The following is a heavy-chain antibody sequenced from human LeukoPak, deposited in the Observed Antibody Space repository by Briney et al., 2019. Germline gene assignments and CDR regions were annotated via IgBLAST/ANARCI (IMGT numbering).Heavy chain of an antibody. CDR1: GFTFSDYY. Sequence: GGSLRLSCAASGFTFSDYYMSWIRQAPGKGLEWVSYISSSSSYTNYADSVKGRFTISRDNAKNSLYLQMNSLRAEDTAVYYCARDGLYSNSWYCFDYWGQGTLVTVSS. D-gene: IGHD6-13*01. CDR3: ARDGLYSNSWYCFDY. J-gene: IGHJ4*02. CDR2: ISSSSSYT. V-gene: IGHV3-11*05.